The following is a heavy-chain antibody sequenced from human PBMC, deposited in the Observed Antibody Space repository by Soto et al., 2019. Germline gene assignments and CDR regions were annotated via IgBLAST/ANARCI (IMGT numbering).Heavy chain of an antibody. V-gene: IGHV3-9*01. CDR3: AHDGGYCSGGNCYFDS. Sequence: EVQLVESGGGLVQPGRSLRLSCAASGFPFQHYAMHWVRRSPGKVLEWVAGIRWNGDDMGYADSVRGRFTISRDNAKNSLYLQMSSLRAGDTSVYYCAHDGGYCSGGNCYFDSWGQGTLVTVSS. J-gene: IGHJ4*02. CDR2: IRWNGDDM. D-gene: IGHD2-15*01. CDR1: GFPFQHYA.